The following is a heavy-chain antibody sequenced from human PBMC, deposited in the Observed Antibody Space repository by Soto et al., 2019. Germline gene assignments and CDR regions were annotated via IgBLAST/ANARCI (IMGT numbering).Heavy chain of an antibody. CDR2: IRSTGERT. J-gene: IGHJ3*02. CDR3: TKALYCSSTSCYSGGDTFHI. Sequence: PGGSLSLSCTASGFNFRNYAMSWFRQAPGRGLGWVSIIRSTGERTYHTGATNCADSVRGRFTISRDNSKNALSMQMNRLRAENATVYFCTKALYCSSTSCYSGGDTFHIWGQGTMVTVSS. V-gene: IGHV3-23*01. D-gene: IGHD2-2*01. CDR1: GFNFRNYA.